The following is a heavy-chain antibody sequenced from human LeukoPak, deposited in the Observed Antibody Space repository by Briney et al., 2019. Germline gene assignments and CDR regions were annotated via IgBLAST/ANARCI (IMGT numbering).Heavy chain of an antibody. J-gene: IGHJ4*02. CDR2: IYQSGNT. CDR3: ARSHGSGSYYNLNDY. Sequence: SETLSLTCSVSGYSISSGYYWGWIRQPPGKGLEWIGSIYQSGNTYYNPSLTSRVTISVDTSKNQFSLKLNSVTAADTAVYYCARSHGSGSYYNLNDYWGQGTLVTVSS. D-gene: IGHD3-10*01. CDR1: GYSISSGYY. V-gene: IGHV4-38-2*01.